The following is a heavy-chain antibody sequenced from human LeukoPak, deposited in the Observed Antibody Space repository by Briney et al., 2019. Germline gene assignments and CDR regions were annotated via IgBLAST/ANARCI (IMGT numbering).Heavy chain of an antibody. Sequence: GGSLRLSCAASGYTFSSYWMHWVRQVPEKGLVWVARINTDGSDTGYADSVKGRFTISRDNAKNTLYLQMNSLRAEDTAVYYCTRAPLGYYWGRGTLVTVSS. CDR1: GYTFSSYW. CDR3: TRAPLGYY. J-gene: IGHJ4*02. V-gene: IGHV3-74*01. CDR2: INTDGSDT. D-gene: IGHD3-16*01.